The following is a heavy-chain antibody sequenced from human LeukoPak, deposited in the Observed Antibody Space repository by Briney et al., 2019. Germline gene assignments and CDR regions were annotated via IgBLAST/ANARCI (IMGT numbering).Heavy chain of an antibody. V-gene: IGHV3-7*01. CDR3: ARSRLYYYLLAEYFQH. D-gene: IGHD3-10*01. CDR1: GFTFSSYW. J-gene: IGHJ1*01. CDR2: TKQDGSEK. Sequence: GGSLRLSCAASGFTFSSYWMSWVRQAPGKGLEWVANTKQDGSEKYYVDSVKGRFTISRDNAKNSLYLQMNSLRAEDTAVYYCARSRLYYYLLAEYFQHWGQGTLVTVSS.